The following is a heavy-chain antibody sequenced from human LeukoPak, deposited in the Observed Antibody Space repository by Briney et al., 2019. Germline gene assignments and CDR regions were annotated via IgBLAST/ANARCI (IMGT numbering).Heavy chain of an antibody. D-gene: IGHD6-6*01. CDR2: IYYSGST. J-gene: IGHJ4*02. CDR1: GGSISSYY. CDR3: ARVPSSSVYFDY. V-gene: IGHV4-59*01. Sequence: PSQTLSLTCTVSGGSISSYYWSWIRQPPGKGLEWIGYIYYSGSTNYNPSLKSRVTISVDTSKNQFSLELSSVTAADTAVYYCARVPSSSVYFDYWGQGTLVTVSS.